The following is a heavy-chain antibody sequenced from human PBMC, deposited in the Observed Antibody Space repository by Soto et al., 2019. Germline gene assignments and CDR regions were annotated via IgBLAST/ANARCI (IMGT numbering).Heavy chain of an antibody. D-gene: IGHD5-18*01. Sequence: WETLSLTCTVSGGSISSYYWSWIRQPAGKGLEWIGRIYTSGSTNYNPSLKSRVTMSVDTSKNQFSLMLSSVTAADTAVYYCARDSGYSYGNYYYYYGMDVWGQGTTVTVSS. CDR1: GGSISSYY. V-gene: IGHV4-4*07. CDR2: IYTSGST. J-gene: IGHJ6*02. CDR3: ARDSGYSYGNYYYYYGMDV.